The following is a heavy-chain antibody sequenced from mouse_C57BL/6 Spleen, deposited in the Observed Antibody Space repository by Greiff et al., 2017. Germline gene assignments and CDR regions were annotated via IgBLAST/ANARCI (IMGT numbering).Heavy chain of an antibody. V-gene: IGHV1-52*01. CDR3: ARGGYGNYPFAMDY. J-gene: IGHJ4*01. Sequence: QVQLKQPGAELVRPGSSVKLSCKASGYTFTSYWMHWVKQRPIQGLEWIGNIDPSDSETHYNQKFKDKATLTVDKSSSTAYMQLSSLTSEDSAVYYCARGGYGNYPFAMDYWGQGTSVTVSS. CDR2: IDPSDSET. CDR1: GYTFTSYW. D-gene: IGHD2-10*02.